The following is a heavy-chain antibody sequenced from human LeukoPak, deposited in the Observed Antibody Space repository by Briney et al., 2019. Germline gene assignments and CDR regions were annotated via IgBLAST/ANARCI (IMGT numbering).Heavy chain of an antibody. CDR1: GFTFSSYA. Sequence: PGRSLRLSCAASGFTFSSYAMHWVRQAPGKGLEWVAVIWYDGSNKYYADSVKGRFTISRDNSKNTLYLQMNSLRAEDTAVYYCAKSGSSSWYDGDAFDIWGQGTMVTVSS. J-gene: IGHJ3*02. CDR3: AKSGSSSWYDGDAFDI. D-gene: IGHD6-13*01. CDR2: IWYDGSNK. V-gene: IGHV3-33*06.